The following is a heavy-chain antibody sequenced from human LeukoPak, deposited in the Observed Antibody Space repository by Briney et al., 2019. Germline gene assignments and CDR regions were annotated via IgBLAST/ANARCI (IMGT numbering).Heavy chain of an antibody. CDR3: ARGARYGSGSYHYYYYGMDV. Sequence: PGGSLRLSCAASGFTFSSYSMNWVRQAPGKGLEWVSSISSSSSYIYYADSVKGRFTISRDNAKNSLYLQMNSLRAEDRAVYYCARGARYGSGSYHYYYYGMDVWGQGTTVTVSS. J-gene: IGHJ6*02. D-gene: IGHD3-10*01. CDR1: GFTFSSYS. V-gene: IGHV3-21*01. CDR2: ISSSSSYI.